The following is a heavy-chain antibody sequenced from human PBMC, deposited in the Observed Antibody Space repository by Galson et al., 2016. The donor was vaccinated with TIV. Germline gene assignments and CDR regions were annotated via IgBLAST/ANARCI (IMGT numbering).Heavy chain of an antibody. J-gene: IGHJ4*02. CDR1: GVSISSSDW. CDR3: ARHTSDWDKRVDY. Sequence: SETLSLTCAVSGVSISSSDWWSWVRQPPGKGLEWIGEIHQSGTTNYNPSLKSRVTISVDTSKNQFSLKLSSVTAADTALYYCARHTSDWDKRVDYWGQGILVTVSS. V-gene: IGHV4-4*02. CDR2: IHQSGTT. D-gene: IGHD1/OR15-1a*01.